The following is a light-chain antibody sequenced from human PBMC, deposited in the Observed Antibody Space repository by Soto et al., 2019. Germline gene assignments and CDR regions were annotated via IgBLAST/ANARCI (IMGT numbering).Light chain of an antibody. J-gene: IGKJ5*01. CDR2: GAT. CDR1: QSVHSNY. V-gene: IGKV3D-15*01. Sequence: EIVLTQSPGTLSLSPGDTATLSCRASQSVHSNYFAWYQQKPGQTPKLLIFGATSRAAGIPVRFSGSGSGTEFTLTISGLQSEDFGVYLCQQYNNRPPITFGQGTRLEIK. CDR3: QQYNNRPPIT.